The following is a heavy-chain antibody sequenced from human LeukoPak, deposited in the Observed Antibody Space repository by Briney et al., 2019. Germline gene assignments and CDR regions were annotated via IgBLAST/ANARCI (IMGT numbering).Heavy chain of an antibody. V-gene: IGHV4-59*01. J-gene: IGHJ6*03. CDR2: IYYSGRT. CDR3: ARQTFERGTIFFTSGPYYYYYMDV. CDR1: GGSISSYY. D-gene: IGHD3-9*01. Sequence: SETLSPTCTVSGGSISSYYWSWIRQPPGKGLEWIGYIYYSGRTNYNPSLKSRVTISADMSKSQFSLKLSSVTAADTAVYYCARQTFERGTIFFTSGPYYYYYMDVWGKGTTVTISS.